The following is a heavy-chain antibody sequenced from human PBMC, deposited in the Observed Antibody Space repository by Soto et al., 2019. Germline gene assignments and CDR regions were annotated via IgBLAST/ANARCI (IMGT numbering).Heavy chain of an antibody. CDR2: IRSKAYGGTT. CDR3: TRDESTTHPIHEYFQH. Sequence: GGSLRLSCTASGFTFGDYAMSWFRQAPGKGLEWVGFIRSKAYGGTTEYAASVKGRFTISRDDSKSIAYLQMNSLKTEDTAVYYCTRDESTTHPIHEYFQHWGQGTLVTVSS. D-gene: IGHD4-17*01. V-gene: IGHV3-49*03. CDR1: GFTFGDYA. J-gene: IGHJ1*01.